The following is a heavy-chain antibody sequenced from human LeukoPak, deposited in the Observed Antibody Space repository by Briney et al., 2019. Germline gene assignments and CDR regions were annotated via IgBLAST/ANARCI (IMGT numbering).Heavy chain of an antibody. CDR2: IYYSGST. Sequence: SETLSLTCTVSGGSISSYYWSWIRQPPGKGLEWIGYIYYSGSTNYNPSLKSRVTISVDTSKNQFSLKLSSVTAADTAVYYCAIFIAAAGFFDYWGQGTLVTVSS. CDR3: AIFIAAAGFFDY. J-gene: IGHJ4*02. D-gene: IGHD6-13*01. CDR1: GGSISSYY. V-gene: IGHV4-59*12.